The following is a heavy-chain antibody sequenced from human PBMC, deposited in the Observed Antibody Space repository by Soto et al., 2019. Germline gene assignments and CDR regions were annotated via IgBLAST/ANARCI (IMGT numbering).Heavy chain of an antibody. D-gene: IGHD5-18*01. Sequence: SETLSLTCSVPAAYIRATNFYWGWIRQPPGKGLEWIGSFHYNGDTYSNPSLETRLTMSVDTSKSQLSLILTSVTAADTAVYYCAPGMSGIQLWFPHYFDYWGQGTLVTVSS. CDR2: FHYNGDT. CDR3: APGMSGIQLWFPHYFDY. CDR1: AAYIRATNFY. J-gene: IGHJ4*02. V-gene: IGHV4-39*01.